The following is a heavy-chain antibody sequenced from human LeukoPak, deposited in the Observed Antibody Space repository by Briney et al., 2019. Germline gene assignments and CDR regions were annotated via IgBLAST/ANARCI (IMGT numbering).Heavy chain of an antibody. CDR3: ARDWGRVAGSGLY. V-gene: IGHV1-3*01. CDR1: GYTFTSYA. CDR2: INAGNGNT. D-gene: IGHD6-19*01. J-gene: IGHJ4*02. Sequence: ASVKVSCKASGYTFTSYAMHWVRQAPGQRLEWMGWINAGNGNTKYSQKFQGRVTITRDTSASTAYMELSSLRSEDTAVYYCARDWGRVAGSGLYWGRGTLVTVSS.